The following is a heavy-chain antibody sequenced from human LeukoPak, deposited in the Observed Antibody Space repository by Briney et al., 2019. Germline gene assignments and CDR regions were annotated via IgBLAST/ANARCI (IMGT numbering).Heavy chain of an antibody. CDR3: AKDNKPTGIFDY. Sequence: GGSLRLSCAASGFTFSSYAMSWVRQAPGEGLEWVSAISGSGGSTYYADSVKGRFTISRDNSKNTLYLQMNSLRAEDTAVYYCAKDNKPTGIFDYWGQGTLVTVSS. J-gene: IGHJ4*02. D-gene: IGHD1/OR15-1a*01. CDR2: ISGSGGST. V-gene: IGHV3-23*01. CDR1: GFTFSSYA.